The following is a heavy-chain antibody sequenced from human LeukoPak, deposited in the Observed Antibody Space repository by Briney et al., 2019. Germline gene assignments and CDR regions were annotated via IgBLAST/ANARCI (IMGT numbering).Heavy chain of an antibody. J-gene: IGHJ4*02. V-gene: IGHV4-34*01. CDR1: GGSFSGYY. Sequence: SETLSLTCAVYGGSFSGYYWSWIRQPPGKGLEWIGEINHSGSTSYNPSLKSRVTISVDTSKNQFSLKLSSVTAADTAVYYCARATTGLLWFGEPDGYFDYWGQGTLVTVSS. D-gene: IGHD3-10*01. CDR2: INHSGST. CDR3: ARATTGLLWFGEPDGYFDY.